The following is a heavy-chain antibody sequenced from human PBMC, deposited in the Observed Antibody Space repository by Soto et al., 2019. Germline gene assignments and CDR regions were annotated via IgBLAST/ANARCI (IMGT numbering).Heavy chain of an antibody. CDR2: INPKFGDT. D-gene: IGHD3-10*02. J-gene: IGHJ6*02. CDR3: ARNMDYYYGRGSGNGHGV. CDR1: GYTCTAYH. Sequence: QVRLVQSGAEVKEPGDSVRVSCEASGYTCTAYHIHWVRQAPGQGLEWMGWINPKFGDTGYAQDFQGRVSMTSDMSISTVYMELSRLTSDDTAIYYCARNMDYYYGRGSGNGHGVWGQGTTVTVFS. V-gene: IGHV1-2*02.